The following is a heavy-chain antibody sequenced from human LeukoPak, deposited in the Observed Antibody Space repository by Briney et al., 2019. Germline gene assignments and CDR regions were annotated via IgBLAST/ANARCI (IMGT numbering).Heavy chain of an antibody. V-gene: IGHV3-66*01. CDR1: GFTVSRKY. CDR2: VYSDAGT. CDR3: ARALVVDFYNYYGMDV. Sequence: GGSLRLSSAASGFTVSRKYMSWVRQAPGKGLEWVSVVYSDAGTYYADSVKGRFTISRDNSKNTLYLQMNSLRAEDTAVYYCARALVVDFYNYYGMDVWGQGTTVTVSS. J-gene: IGHJ6*02. D-gene: IGHD2-21*01.